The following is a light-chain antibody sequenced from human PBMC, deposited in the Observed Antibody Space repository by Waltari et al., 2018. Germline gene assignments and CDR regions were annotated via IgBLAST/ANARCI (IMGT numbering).Light chain of an antibody. V-gene: IGLV1-44*01. CDR2: SYN. CDR1: SSNIGSNT. Sequence: QSVLTQPPSASGTPGQRVTISCSGSSSNIGSNTVNWYQQLPGTDPKLLIYSYNQRPDGVPGRFSGSKSDTSASLAICGIQSEDEADYYCAAWDDSLNGVVFGGRTKLTVL. CDR3: AAWDDSLNGVV. J-gene: IGLJ2*01.